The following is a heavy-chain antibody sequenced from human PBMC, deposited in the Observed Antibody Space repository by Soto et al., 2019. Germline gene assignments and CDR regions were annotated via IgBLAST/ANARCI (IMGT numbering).Heavy chain of an antibody. CDR2: IKQDGSEK. CDR3: AREGAVADSDDFYYFDY. Sequence: EVQLVESGGGLVQPGGSLRLSCAASGFTFSSYWMSWVRQAPGKGLEWVANIKQDGSEKYYVDSVKGRFTISRDNAKNSLYLQMNSLRAEDTAVYYCAREGAVADSDDFYYFDYWGQGTLVTVSS. J-gene: IGHJ4*02. V-gene: IGHV3-7*05. CDR1: GFTFSSYW. D-gene: IGHD6-19*01.